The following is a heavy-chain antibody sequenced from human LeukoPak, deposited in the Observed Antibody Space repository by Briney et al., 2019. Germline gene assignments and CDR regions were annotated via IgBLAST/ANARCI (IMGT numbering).Heavy chain of an antibody. Sequence: ASVKVSCKASGYTFTGYYMHWVRQAPGQGLEWMGWINPNSGGTNYAQKFQGRVTMTRDTSISTAYMELSSLRSEDTAVYYCARDPHYYGSGSYFCDYWGQGTLVTVSS. V-gene: IGHV1-2*02. CDR1: GYTFTGYY. D-gene: IGHD3-10*01. CDR3: ARDPHYYGSGSYFCDY. J-gene: IGHJ4*02. CDR2: INPNSGGT.